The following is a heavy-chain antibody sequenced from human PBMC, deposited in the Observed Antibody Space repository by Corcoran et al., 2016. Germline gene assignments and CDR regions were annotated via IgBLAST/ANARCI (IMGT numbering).Heavy chain of an antibody. CDR3: ARAYGDYGGGYYFDY. CDR2: IDWDDDK. D-gene: IGHD4-17*01. CDR1: GFSLSTSGMC. Sequence: QVTLRESGPALVKPTQTLTLTCTFSGFSLSTSGMCVSWIRQPPGKALEWLALIDWDDDKYYSTSLKTRLTISKDTSKNQVVLTMTNMDPVDTATDYCARAYGDYGGGYYFDYWGQGTLVTVSS. J-gene: IGHJ4*02. V-gene: IGHV2-70*01.